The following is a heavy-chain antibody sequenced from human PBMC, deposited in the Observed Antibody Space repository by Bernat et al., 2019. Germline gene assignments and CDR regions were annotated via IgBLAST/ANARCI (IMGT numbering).Heavy chain of an antibody. CDR1: GFTFSSYW. Sequence: EVQLVESGGGLVQPGGSLRLSCAASGFTFSSYWMHWVRQAPGKGLEWVSKISDSGTYYADSVRGRFTISRDNSKNTLYLQMNSLRAEDTAIYYCAKDTKNWNYFDYWGQGTLVTVSS. CDR2: ISDSGT. V-gene: IGHV3-74*01. D-gene: IGHD1-1*01. J-gene: IGHJ4*02. CDR3: AKDTKNWNYFDY.